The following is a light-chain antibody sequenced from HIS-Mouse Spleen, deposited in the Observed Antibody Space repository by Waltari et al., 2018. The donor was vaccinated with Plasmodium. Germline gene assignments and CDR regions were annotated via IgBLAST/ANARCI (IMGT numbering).Light chain of an antibody. V-gene: IGLV2-11*01. J-gene: IGLJ3*02. Sequence: QSALTQPRPVSGSPGQSVTLSCTGTTSDVGGYTYVSWYQQHPGKAPKLMIYDVSKRPSGVPDRCSGSKSGNTASLTISGLQAEDEADYYCCSYAGSYTWVFGGGTKLTVL. CDR3: CSYAGSYTWV. CDR1: TSDVGGYTY. CDR2: DVS.